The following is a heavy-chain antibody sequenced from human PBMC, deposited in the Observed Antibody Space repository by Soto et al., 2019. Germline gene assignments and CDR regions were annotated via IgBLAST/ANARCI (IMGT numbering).Heavy chain of an antibody. D-gene: IGHD3-22*01. CDR3: ARLSRPNYYDTSGFFKDNWFDP. CDR1: GGTFNSYD. V-gene: IGHV1-69*13. J-gene: IGHJ5*02. Sequence: GASVKVSCKASGGTFNSYDINWVRQAPGQGLEWMGGIIPIVETPKYAQKFQGRVTITADESTNTVYMELSSLRSEDTAMYYCARLSRPNYYDTSGFFKDNWFDPWGQGILVTVSS. CDR2: IIPIVETP.